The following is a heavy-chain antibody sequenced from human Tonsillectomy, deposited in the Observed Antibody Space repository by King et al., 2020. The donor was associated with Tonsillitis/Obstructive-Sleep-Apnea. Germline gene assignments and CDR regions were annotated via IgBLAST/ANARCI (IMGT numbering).Heavy chain of an antibody. J-gene: IGHJ6*02. CDR1: GYTLTELS. Sequence: QLVQSGAEVKKPGASVKVSCKVSGYTLTELSMHWVRQAPGKGLEWMGGFDPEDGETIYEQKFQGRVTMTEDTSTDTAYMELSSLRSEDTAVYYCATGPHRQSIVGAPMDVWGQGNKVTVFS. D-gene: IGHD1-26*01. CDR3: ATGPHRQSIVGAPMDV. CDR2: FDPEDGET. V-gene: IGHV1-24*01.